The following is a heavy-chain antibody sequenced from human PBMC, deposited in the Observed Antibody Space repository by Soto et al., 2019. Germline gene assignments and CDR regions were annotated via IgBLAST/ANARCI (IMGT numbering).Heavy chain of an antibody. CDR3: ARVTGIHVSGGNYIDF. CDR2: LITFVGKA. V-gene: IGHV1-69*08. J-gene: IGHJ6*03. D-gene: IGHD2-21*02. CDR1: GGTLSSYS. Sequence: HVQLVQSGPEVQKPGSSVKVSCKTSGGTLSSYSISWVRQAPGQGLEWVGMLITFVGKANVAQQFQGRVKLTSGRPTDTTEVELGKLTSDDTAVYYCARVTGIHVSGGNYIDFWVTETTVTVSS.